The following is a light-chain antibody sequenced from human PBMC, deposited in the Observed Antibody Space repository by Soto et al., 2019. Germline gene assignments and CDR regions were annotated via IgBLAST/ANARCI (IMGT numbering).Light chain of an antibody. V-gene: IGKV3-20*01. CDR2: DTS. CDR3: KQYGSSPST. CDR1: QSLTNSF. J-gene: IGKJ1*01. Sequence: EFVLTQSPGTLSLSPGERATLSCRASQSLTNSFIAWYQQRPGQAPRLLIYDTSSRASGIPDRFSGSGSGTDFTLTIRRLETEDFAVFYCKQYGSSPSTFGQGTKVDIK.